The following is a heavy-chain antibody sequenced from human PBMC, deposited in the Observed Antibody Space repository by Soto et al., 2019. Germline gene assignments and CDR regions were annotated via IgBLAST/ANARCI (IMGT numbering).Heavy chain of an antibody. Sequence: GGSLRLSCAASGFTFSSYGMHWVRQAPCKGLEWVAVISYDGSNKYYADSVKGRFTISRDNSKNTLYLQMNSLRAEDTAVYYCAKDRSHTTGSYYGYYYGMDVWGQGTTVTVSS. D-gene: IGHD3-10*01. CDR1: GFTFSSYG. CDR2: ISYDGSNK. CDR3: AKDRSHTTGSYYGYYYGMDV. V-gene: IGHV3-30*18. J-gene: IGHJ6*02.